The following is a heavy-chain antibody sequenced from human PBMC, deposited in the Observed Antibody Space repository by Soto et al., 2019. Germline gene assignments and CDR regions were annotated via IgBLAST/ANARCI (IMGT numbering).Heavy chain of an antibody. Sequence: GCSLQVSCKASGGTFSSYAISWVRQAPGQGLEWMGGIIPIFGTANYAQKFQGRVTITADKSTSTAYMELSSLRSEDTAVYYWASAYFDCSHYDYRGQRTLAIVSS. CDR2: IIPIFGTA. V-gene: IGHV1-69*06. CDR1: GGTFSSYA. J-gene: IGHJ4*02. D-gene: IGHD3-9*01. CDR3: ASAYFDCSHYDY.